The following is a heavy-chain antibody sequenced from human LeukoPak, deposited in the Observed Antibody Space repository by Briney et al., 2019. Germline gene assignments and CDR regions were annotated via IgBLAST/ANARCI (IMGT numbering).Heavy chain of an antibody. J-gene: IGHJ5*02. Sequence: SETLSLTCTVSGGSISSYYWSWIRQPPGKGLEWIGYIYYSGSTNYNPSLKSRVTISVDTSKNQFSLKLSSVTAADTAVYYCARDIGYCYEPWGQGTLVTVSS. CDR1: GGSISSYY. D-gene: IGHD2-21*01. CDR3: ARDIGYCYEP. V-gene: IGHV4-59*01. CDR2: IYYSGST.